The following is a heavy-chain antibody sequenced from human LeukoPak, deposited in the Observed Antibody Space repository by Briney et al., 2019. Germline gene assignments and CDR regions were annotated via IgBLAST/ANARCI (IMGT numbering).Heavy chain of an antibody. CDR3: ASGSVDTAMAPYYYYYVMDD. Sequence: SQTLSLTCTVSGGSISSGGYYWSWIRQHPGKGLEWIGYIYYSGSTYYNPSLKSRVTISVDTSKNQFSLKLSSVTAADTTVYCCASGSVDTAMAPYYYYYVMDDWGKGTTVTVSS. D-gene: IGHD5-18*01. CDR2: IYYSGST. V-gene: IGHV4-31*03. J-gene: IGHJ6*04. CDR1: GGSISSGGYY.